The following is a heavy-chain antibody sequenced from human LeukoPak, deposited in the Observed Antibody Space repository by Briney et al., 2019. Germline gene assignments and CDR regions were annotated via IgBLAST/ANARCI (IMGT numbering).Heavy chain of an antibody. J-gene: IGHJ4*02. Sequence: PSETLSLTCTVSGGSISSYYWSWIRQPPGKGLEWIGYIYYSGSTNYNPSLKSRVTISVDTSKNQFSLKLSSVTAADTAVYYCARGDSSGYLVPFDYWGQGTLVTVSS. CDR3: ARGDSSGYLVPFDY. V-gene: IGHV4-59*01. D-gene: IGHD3-22*01. CDR2: IYYSGST. CDR1: GGSISSYY.